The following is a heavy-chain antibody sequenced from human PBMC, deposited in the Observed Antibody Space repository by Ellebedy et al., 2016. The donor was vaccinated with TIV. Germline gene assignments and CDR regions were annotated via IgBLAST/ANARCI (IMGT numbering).Heavy chain of an antibody. CDR2: INPDRGDT. CDR3: ARIMRSLATVPPDY. J-gene: IGHJ4*02. V-gene: IGHV1-2*02. D-gene: IGHD1-26*01. CDR1: GYSFNHYY. Sequence: AASVKVSCKASGYSFNHYYIHWVRQAPGQGLGWMGWINPDRGDTKYSQKFEGRVTMTSDTSTTTAYMELTRLRSDDTALYYCARIMRSLATVPPDYWGQGTLVTVSS.